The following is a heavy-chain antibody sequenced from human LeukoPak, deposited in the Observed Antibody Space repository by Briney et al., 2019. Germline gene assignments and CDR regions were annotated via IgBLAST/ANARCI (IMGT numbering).Heavy chain of an antibody. D-gene: IGHD2-15*01. V-gene: IGHV5-51*01. Sequence: GESLKISCKTSGYSFSSYWIGWVRQMPGKGLEYMGIIYPADSDTRYSPSFQGQVTISADKSISTAYLQWSRLKASDTAMYYCATSTSGYCSNDSCLFDYWGQEPWSPSPQ. CDR2: IYPADSDT. CDR3: ATSTSGYCSNDSCLFDY. J-gene: IGHJ4*01. CDR1: GYSFSSYW.